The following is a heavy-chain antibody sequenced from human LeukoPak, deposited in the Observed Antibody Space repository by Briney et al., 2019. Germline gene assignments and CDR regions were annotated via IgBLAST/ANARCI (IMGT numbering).Heavy chain of an antibody. J-gene: IGHJ5*02. D-gene: IGHD2-15*01. CDR3: ARLVTGYCSGGSCFFGLIATPNWFDP. CDR2: INHSGST. Sequence: PSETLSLTCAVDGGSFSGYYWSWIRQPPGKGLEWIGEINHSGSTNYNPSLKSRVTIPVDTSKNQFSLKLSSVTAADTAVYYCARLVTGYCSGGSCFFGLIATPNWFDPWGQGTLVTVSS. CDR1: GGSFSGYY. V-gene: IGHV4-34*01.